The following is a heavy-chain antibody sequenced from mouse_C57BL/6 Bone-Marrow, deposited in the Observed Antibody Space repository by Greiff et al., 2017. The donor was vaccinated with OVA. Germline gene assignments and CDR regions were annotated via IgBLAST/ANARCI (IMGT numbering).Heavy chain of an antibody. V-gene: IGHV5-4*01. J-gene: IGHJ4*01. Sequence: EVKVEESGGGLVKPGGSLKLSCAASGFTFSSYAMSWVRQTPEKRPEWVATISDGGSYTYYPDNVKGRFTISRDNAKNNLYLQMSHLKSEDTAMYYCARDSNSFFYAMDYWGQGTSVTVSS. CDR1: GFTFSSYA. CDR3: ARDSNSFFYAMDY. CDR2: ISDGGSYT. D-gene: IGHD2-5*01.